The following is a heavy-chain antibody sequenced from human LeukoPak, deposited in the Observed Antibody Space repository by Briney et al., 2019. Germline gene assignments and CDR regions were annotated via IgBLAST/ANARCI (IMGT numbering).Heavy chain of an antibody. Sequence: PSETLSLTCAVYGGSFSGYYWSWIRQPPGKGLEWIGEINHSGSTNYNPSLKSRVTISVDTSKNQFSLKLSSVTAADTAVYYCARETVRVWSGAFDIWGQGTMVTVSS. CDR1: GGSFSGYY. CDR2: INHSGST. D-gene: IGHD3-10*01. J-gene: IGHJ3*02. V-gene: IGHV4-34*01. CDR3: ARETVRVWSGAFDI.